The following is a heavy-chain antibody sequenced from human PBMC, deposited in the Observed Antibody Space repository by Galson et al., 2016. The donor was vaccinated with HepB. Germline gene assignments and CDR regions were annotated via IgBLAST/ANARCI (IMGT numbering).Heavy chain of an antibody. D-gene: IGHD4-17*01. CDR2: ISANSYLT. CDR1: GFTFSDYY. Sequence: SLRLSCAASGFTFSDYYINWIRQAPGKGLEWVSYISANSYLTNYADSVKGRFTISRDNAKNSVYLQLNSLRAEDTAVYYCARGPSDYGDYVSDWYFDLWGRGTLVTVAS. CDR3: ARGPSDYGDYVSDWYFDL. J-gene: IGHJ2*01. V-gene: IGHV3-11*05.